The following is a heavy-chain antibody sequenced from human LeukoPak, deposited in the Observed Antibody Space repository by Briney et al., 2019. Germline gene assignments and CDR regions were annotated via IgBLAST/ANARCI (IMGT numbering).Heavy chain of an antibody. CDR3: TTDTWYSAGH. J-gene: IGHJ4*02. Sequence: GGSLRLSCTASGFTFSGSWMAWIRQAPGKGLEWVAIIKKDGSEKYYVDSMKGRFTISRDNAKNSLFLQMNSLRAEDTAIYYCTTDTWYSAGHWGQGTLVTVSS. CDR2: IKKDGSEK. V-gene: IGHV3-7*03. D-gene: IGHD2-15*01. CDR1: GFTFSGSW.